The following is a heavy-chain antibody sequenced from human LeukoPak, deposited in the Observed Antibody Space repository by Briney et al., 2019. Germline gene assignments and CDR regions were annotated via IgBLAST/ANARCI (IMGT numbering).Heavy chain of an antibody. J-gene: IGHJ4*02. D-gene: IGHD2-15*01. Sequence: TSETLSLTCSLSGGSISSRSYHWTWIRQSPGEGLDWFGNIYSGGGTYYKPSLKSRVTISVDTSKNQFSLQLTSVTAADTAIYYCARHGDGGLHYWGQGTLVTVSS. CDR2: IYSGGGT. V-gene: IGHV4-39*01. CDR1: GGSISSRSYH. CDR3: ARHGDGGLHY.